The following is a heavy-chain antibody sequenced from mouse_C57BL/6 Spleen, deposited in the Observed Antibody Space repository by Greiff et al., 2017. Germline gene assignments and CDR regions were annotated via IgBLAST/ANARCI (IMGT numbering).Heavy chain of an antibody. J-gene: IGHJ2*01. CDR3: AKGGSSYVDY. CDR1: GYTFTSYW. V-gene: IGHV1-64*01. D-gene: IGHD1-1*01. CDR2: IHPNSGST. Sequence: QVQLQQPGAELVKPGASVKLSCKASGYTFTSYWMHWVKQRPGQGLEWIGMIHPNSGSTNYNEKIKSKATLTVDKSSSTAYMQLSSLTSEDSAVYYCAKGGSSYVDYWGQGTTLTGSS.